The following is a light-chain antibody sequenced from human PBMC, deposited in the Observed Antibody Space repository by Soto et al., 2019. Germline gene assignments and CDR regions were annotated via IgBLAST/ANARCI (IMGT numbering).Light chain of an antibody. J-gene: IGKJ5*01. CDR2: GAS. CDR3: QQLNYHPVT. V-gene: IGKV1-9*01. Sequence: DILLTQSPSFLSASVGDRVTITCRASQGISSYLAWYQQKPGKAPKLLIYGASTWQSGVPSRFSGSGSGTEFTLTISSLQPEDFASYYCQQLNYHPVTFGQGTRLGIK. CDR1: QGISSY.